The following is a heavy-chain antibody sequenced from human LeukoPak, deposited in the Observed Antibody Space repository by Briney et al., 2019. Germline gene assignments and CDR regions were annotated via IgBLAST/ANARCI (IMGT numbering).Heavy chain of an antibody. J-gene: IGHJ4*02. V-gene: IGHV4-30-4*01. CDR3: AKTGGELVFDY. CDR2: IFYSGST. D-gene: IGHD1-1*01. Sequence: SETLSLTCTVSGGSISSGDYYWSWIRQPPGKGLEWIGYIFYSGSTDYNPSLKSRVTISVDSSKNQFSLKVTSVTAADTAVYYCAKTGGELVFDYWGQGTLVTVSS. CDR1: GGSISSGDYY.